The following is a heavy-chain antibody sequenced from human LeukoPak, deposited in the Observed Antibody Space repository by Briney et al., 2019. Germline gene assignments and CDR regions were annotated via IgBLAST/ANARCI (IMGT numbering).Heavy chain of an antibody. Sequence: GGSLRLSCAASGFTFDDYGMSWVRQAPGKWLEWVSCVNWNGGSTGYADSVKGRFTISRDNAKNSLYLQMNSQRAEDTAFSYCARVQGYCSSTSCYFDYWGQGTLVTVSS. CDR2: VNWNGGST. D-gene: IGHD2-2*01. V-gene: IGHV3-20*04. J-gene: IGHJ4*02. CDR3: ARVQGYCSSTSCYFDY. CDR1: GFTFDDYG.